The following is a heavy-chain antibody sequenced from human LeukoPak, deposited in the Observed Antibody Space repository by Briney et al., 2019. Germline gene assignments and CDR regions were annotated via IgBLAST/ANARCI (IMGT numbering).Heavy chain of an antibody. Sequence: GGSLRLSCAASGFTFSNSWMTWVRQSPGKGLEWVANIKQDESEKYYVDSVKGRFTISRDNAKNSVYLQMKSLRAEDTAVYYCARSSGAYGSSPLDCWGQGTLVTVSS. V-gene: IGHV3-7*01. D-gene: IGHD6-13*01. CDR1: GFTFSNSW. CDR3: ARSSGAYGSSPLDC. CDR2: IKQDESEK. J-gene: IGHJ4*02.